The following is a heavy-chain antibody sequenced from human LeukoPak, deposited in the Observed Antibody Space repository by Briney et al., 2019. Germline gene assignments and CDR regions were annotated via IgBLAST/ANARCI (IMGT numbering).Heavy chain of an antibody. CDR3: ARLLLGYCSSTSCELF. CDR1: GFTFSNYW. Sequence: GALRLSCAASGFTFSNYWMNWVRQAPGKGLEWVSSISSSSSYIYYADSVKGRFTISRDNAKNSLYLQMNSLRAEDTAVYYCARLLLGYCSSTSCELFWGQGTLVTVSS. J-gene: IGHJ4*02. CDR2: ISSSSSYI. D-gene: IGHD2-2*01. V-gene: IGHV3-21*01.